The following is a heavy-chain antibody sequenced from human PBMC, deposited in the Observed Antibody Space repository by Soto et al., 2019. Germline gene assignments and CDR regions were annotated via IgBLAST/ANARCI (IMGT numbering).Heavy chain of an antibody. Sequence: SETLSLTCTVSGGSISSGGYYWSWIRQHPGKGLEWIGYIYYTGITYYNPSLQSRHTISVDTSKNQFSLKLNSVTPADTAVYYCARVERRSFDYWGQGTLVTVSS. CDR2: IYYTGIT. CDR3: ARVERRSFDY. D-gene: IGHD3-10*01. J-gene: IGHJ4*02. CDR1: GGSISSGGYY. V-gene: IGHV4-31*03.